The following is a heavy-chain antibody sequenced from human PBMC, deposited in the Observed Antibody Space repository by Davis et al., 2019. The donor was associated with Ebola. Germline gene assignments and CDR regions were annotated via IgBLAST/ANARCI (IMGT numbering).Heavy chain of an antibody. CDR1: GGSFSGYY. J-gene: IGHJ4*02. D-gene: IGHD2/OR15-2a*01. CDR3: ARGRPFF. Sequence: SETLSLTCAVYGGSFSGYYWIWIRQPPGKGLEWIGEINHSGSTNYNPSFKSRVTISVDTSKNQFSLNVRSVTAADTAMYYCARGRPFFWGQGTLVTVSS. CDR2: INHSGST. V-gene: IGHV4-34*01.